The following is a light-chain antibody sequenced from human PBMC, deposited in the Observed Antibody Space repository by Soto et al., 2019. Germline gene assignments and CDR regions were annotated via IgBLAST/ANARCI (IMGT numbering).Light chain of an antibody. V-gene: IGKV1-5*03. CDR3: QQYNSYFFT. J-gene: IGKJ3*01. Sequence: DIQMTQSPSTLSASVGDRVNITCRASETINGWLAWYQQKPGKAPKLLISRASDLQTGVPTRFSGSGSGTEFTLTISSLQTDDFATYYCQQYNSYFFTFGPGNKVDVK. CDR2: RAS. CDR1: ETINGW.